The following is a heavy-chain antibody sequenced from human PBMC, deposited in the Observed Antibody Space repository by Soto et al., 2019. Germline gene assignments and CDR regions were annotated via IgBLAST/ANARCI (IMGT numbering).Heavy chain of an antibody. J-gene: IGHJ5*02. Sequence: QVQLVQSGAEVKKPGASVKVSCKASGYTFTSYGISWVRQAPGQGLEWMGWISAYNGNTNYAQKLQGRVTMTTDTSTSTAYMELRSLRSDDTAVYYCARDKYYDILTGYENNWFDPWGQGTLVTVSS. V-gene: IGHV1-18*01. CDR3: ARDKYYDILTGYENNWFDP. D-gene: IGHD3-9*01. CDR2: ISAYNGNT. CDR1: GYTFTSYG.